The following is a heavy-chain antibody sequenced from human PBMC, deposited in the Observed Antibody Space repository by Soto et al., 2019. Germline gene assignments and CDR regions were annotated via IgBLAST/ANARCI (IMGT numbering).Heavy chain of an antibody. CDR3: ARASHLSGGHRASEF. Sequence: GASVKVSCKASGYTFTDHYLLWVRQAPGQGLEWMGWMHPHNGATNFAQKFQGRVTMTRDTSISTAYLEIPRLKSDDTAVYFCARASHLSGGHRASEFWGQGTLVTVSS. J-gene: IGHJ1*01. CDR1: GYTFTDHY. D-gene: IGHD3-16*01. V-gene: IGHV1-2*02. CDR2: MHPHNGAT.